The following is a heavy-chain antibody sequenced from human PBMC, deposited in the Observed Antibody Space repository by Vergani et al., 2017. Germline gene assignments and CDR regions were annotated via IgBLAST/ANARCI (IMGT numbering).Heavy chain of an antibody. CDR3: ARGGYYDSSGYHRYYYYGMDV. CDR1: GFTFSSYD. D-gene: IGHD3-22*01. Sequence: EVQLVESGGGLVQPGGSLRLSCAASGFTFSSYDMHWVRQATGKGLEWVSAIGTAGDTYYPGSVKGRFTISRENANNSLYLQMNSLRAGDTAVYYCARGGYYDSSGYHRYYYYGMDVWGQGTTVTVSS. V-gene: IGHV3-13*04. J-gene: IGHJ6*02. CDR2: IGTAGDT.